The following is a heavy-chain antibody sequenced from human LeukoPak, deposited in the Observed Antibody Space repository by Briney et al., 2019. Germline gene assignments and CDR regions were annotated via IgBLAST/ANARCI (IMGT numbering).Heavy chain of an antibody. V-gene: IGHV3-7*01. CDR1: GFTFSSSW. J-gene: IGHJ4*02. CDR3: ARGPTNGQAFDY. Sequence: PGGSLRLSCAASGFTFSSSWMTWVRQAPGKGLEWVASIREDGSEKTSVDSVKGRFTIYRDNAKNSLYLQMDSLRAEDTAVYYCARGPTNGQAFDYWGQGTLVSVSS. CDR2: IREDGSEK. D-gene: IGHD2-8*01.